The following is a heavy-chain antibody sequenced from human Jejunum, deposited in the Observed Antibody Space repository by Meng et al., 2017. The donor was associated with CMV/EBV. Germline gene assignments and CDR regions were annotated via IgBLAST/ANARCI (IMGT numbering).Heavy chain of an antibody. CDR3: ARDYRRGDGSG. D-gene: IGHD2-21*02. V-gene: IGHV3-21*01. J-gene: IGHJ4*02. CDR1: EFTFRTYT. Sequence: CAASEFTFRTYTMNWVRQAPGKGLEWVSSITSSGTFIYYADSAKGRFTISRDNAKNSLYLQMNSLRADDTAVYYCARDYRRGDGSGWGQGTLVTVSS. CDR2: ITSSGTFI.